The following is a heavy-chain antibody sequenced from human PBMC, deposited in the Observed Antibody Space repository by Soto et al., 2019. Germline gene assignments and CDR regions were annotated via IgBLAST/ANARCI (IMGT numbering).Heavy chain of an antibody. Sequence: QVQLVESGGGVVQPGRSLRLSCTASRFTFSSYGMHWVRQAPGKGLEWVAVISHDGSNKYYADSVKGRFTISGDNSKNTLYLQMNSLRAEDTAVYYCAKDDNYDYVWGTYRSLYFDYWGRGTLVTVSS. V-gene: IGHV3-30*18. J-gene: IGHJ4*02. CDR3: AKDDNYDYVWGTYRSLYFDY. CDR2: ISHDGSNK. D-gene: IGHD3-16*02. CDR1: RFTFSSYG.